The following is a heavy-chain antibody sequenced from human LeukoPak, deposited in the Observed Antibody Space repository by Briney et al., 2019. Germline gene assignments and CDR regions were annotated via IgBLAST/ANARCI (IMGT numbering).Heavy chain of an antibody. CDR3: ERAWAEAGN. D-gene: IGHD6-13*01. Sequence: GGSLRLSCAASGFTFSSYAMHWVRQAPGKGLEYASAISSNGGSTYYANSVKGRFTISRDNSKNTLYLQMGSLRAEDMAVYYCERAWAEAGNWGRGTLVTVSS. V-gene: IGHV3-64*01. CDR2: ISSNGGST. CDR1: GFTFSSYA. J-gene: IGHJ4*02.